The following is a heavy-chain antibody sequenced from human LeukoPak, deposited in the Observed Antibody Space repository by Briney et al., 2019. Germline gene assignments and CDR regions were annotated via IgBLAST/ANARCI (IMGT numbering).Heavy chain of an antibody. CDR3: ARAPEGSGWCPLNWFDP. D-gene: IGHD6-19*01. CDR1: GGSISSSSYY. J-gene: IGHJ5*02. Sequence: SETLSLTCTVSGGSISSSSYYWGWIRQPPGKGLEWIGSIYYSGSTYYNPSLKSRVTISVDTSKNQFSLKLSSVTAADTAVYYCARAPEGSGWCPLNWFDPWGQGTLVTVSS. V-gene: IGHV4-39*01. CDR2: IYYSGST.